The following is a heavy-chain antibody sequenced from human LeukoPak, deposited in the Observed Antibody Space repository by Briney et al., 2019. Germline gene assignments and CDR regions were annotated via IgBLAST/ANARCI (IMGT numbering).Heavy chain of an antibody. D-gene: IGHD6-13*01. CDR3: ARDYSSSWRIFDY. CDR2: IIPIFGTA. Sequence: GASVKVSCKASGGTFSSYAISWVRQAPGQGLEWMGGIIPIFGTANYAQKLQGRVTMTTDTSMSTAYMELRSLRSDDTAVYYCARDYSSSWRIFDYWGQGTLVTVSS. CDR1: GGTFSSYA. V-gene: IGHV1-69*05. J-gene: IGHJ4*02.